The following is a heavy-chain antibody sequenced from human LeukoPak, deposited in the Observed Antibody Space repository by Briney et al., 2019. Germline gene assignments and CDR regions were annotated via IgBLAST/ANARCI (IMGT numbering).Heavy chain of an antibody. J-gene: IGHJ4*02. CDR1: AFTFSDYW. CDR3: TRDRGWQQFDY. V-gene: IGHV3-7*01. D-gene: IGHD5-24*01. CDR2: IKEDGSEK. Sequence: PGGSLRLSCAASAFTFSDYWMTWVRQAPGKGLERVANIKEDGSEKYYVDSVKGRFTISRDNAKNSLYLQMSSLGDDDTAVYYCTRDRGWQQFDYWGQGTLVTVSS.